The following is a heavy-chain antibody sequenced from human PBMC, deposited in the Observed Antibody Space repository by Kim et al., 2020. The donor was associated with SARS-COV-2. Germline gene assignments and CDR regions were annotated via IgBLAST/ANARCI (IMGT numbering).Heavy chain of an antibody. V-gene: IGHV3-23*01. CDR2: FSRSGGST. CDR1: AFWFSDYA. CDR3: VKGGWFGQSPKDYYDY. J-gene: IGHJ4*02. Sequence: GGSLRLSCAASAFWFSDYAMSWVRQAPGKGLEWVSGFSRSGGSTYYADSVKGRFTISRDYSKNMLFLQMSSLRVEDTAVYFCVKGGWFGQSPKDYYDYWGQGTLVTVSA. D-gene: IGHD3-10*01.